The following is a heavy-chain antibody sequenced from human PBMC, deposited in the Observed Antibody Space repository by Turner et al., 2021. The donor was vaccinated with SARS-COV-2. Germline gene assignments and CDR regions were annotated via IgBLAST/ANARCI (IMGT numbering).Heavy chain of an antibody. J-gene: IGHJ6*02. CDR1: GYTFTTYG. CDR2: LSANNGNT. D-gene: IGHD3-3*01. Sequence: VQLEQSAAEVKKPRAPLRVSCQSSGYTFTTYGSSWVRQAPGQGLEWMGWLSANNGNTDYAQKLQGRVTMTTDTSTSTAYMELRSLRSADTAVYYCARDRHPYYYFWSGYANRQAPDVWGQGTTVTVSS. CDR3: ARDRHPYYYFWSGYANRQAPDV. V-gene: IGHV1-18*04.